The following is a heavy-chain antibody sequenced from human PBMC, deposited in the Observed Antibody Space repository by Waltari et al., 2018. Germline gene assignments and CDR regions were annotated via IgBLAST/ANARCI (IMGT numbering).Heavy chain of an antibody. V-gene: IGHV4-38-2*01. D-gene: IGHD3-22*01. J-gene: IGHJ3*02. CDR3: ASWSMIVQRDDAFDI. CDR1: GYSISSGYY. CDR2: IYHSGST. Sequence: QVQLQESGPGLVKPSETLSLTCAVSGYSISSGYYWGWIRPPPGKGLEWIGSIYHSGSTYYNPSLKSRVTISVDTSKNQFSLKLSSVTAADTAVYYCASWSMIVQRDDAFDIWGQGTMVTVSS.